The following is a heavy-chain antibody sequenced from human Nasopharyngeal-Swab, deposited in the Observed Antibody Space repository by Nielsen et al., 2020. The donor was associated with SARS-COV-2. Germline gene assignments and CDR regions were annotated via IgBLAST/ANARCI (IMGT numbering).Heavy chain of an antibody. V-gene: IGHV3-21*01. CDR1: GFTFNNYN. CDR3: ARDGLDYDFWSAYFMDV. Sequence: GESLKISCAASGFTFNNYNFNWVRQAPGKGLEWVSSISSSSNYIYYADSVKGRFTISRDNAKNSLYRQMNSLRAEDTAVYYCARDGLDYDFWSAYFMDVWGQGTTVTVSS. J-gene: IGHJ6*02. CDR2: ISSSSNYI. D-gene: IGHD3-3*01.